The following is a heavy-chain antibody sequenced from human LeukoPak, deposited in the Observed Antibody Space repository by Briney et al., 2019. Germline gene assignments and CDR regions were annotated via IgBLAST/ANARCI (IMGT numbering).Heavy chain of an antibody. J-gene: IGHJ4*02. D-gene: IGHD6-19*01. CDR2: ISGSGGDT. Sequence: GGSLRLSCAASGFTFSSHAVSWVRQAPGKGLEWDSAISGSGGDTYYADSVKGRFTISRDNSKNMVYLQMNSLSTEDTAVYYCAKTTAGYSSGRYPGWPVDYWGQGTLVTVSS. CDR1: GFTFSSHA. CDR3: AKTTAGYSSGRYPGWPVDY. V-gene: IGHV3-23*01.